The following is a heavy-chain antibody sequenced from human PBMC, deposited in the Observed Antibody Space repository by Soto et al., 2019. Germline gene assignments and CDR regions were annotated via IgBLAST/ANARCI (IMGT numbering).Heavy chain of an antibody. CDR2: ISDGGST. J-gene: IGHJ6*02. Sequence: SETLSLTCNVSGGSIYTYYWNWIRQSPGKGLEWIGYISDGGSTNYNPSLKSRVTISVDTSKNQFSLKLSSVTAADTAVYYCARAGPGQQLFSYYGMDVWGQGTTVTVSS. CDR3: ARAGPGQQLFSYYGMDV. V-gene: IGHV4-59*01. D-gene: IGHD6-13*01. CDR1: GGSIYTYY.